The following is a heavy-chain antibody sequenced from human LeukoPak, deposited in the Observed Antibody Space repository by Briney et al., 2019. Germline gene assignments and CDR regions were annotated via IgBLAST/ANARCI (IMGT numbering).Heavy chain of an antibody. J-gene: IGHJ6*02. D-gene: IGHD3-3*01. Sequence: ASVKVSCKASGYTFSTYGITWVRQAPGQGLEWVGWISVHNGNTDYAKTFQGRVTMTTDTSTNTAYMELRTLISDDTAVYYCAREVNYDFWRGYTIPYYYYGMDVWGQGTAVTVSS. CDR3: AREVNYDFWRGYTIPYYYYGMDV. V-gene: IGHV1-18*01. CDR1: GYTFSTYG. CDR2: ISVHNGNT.